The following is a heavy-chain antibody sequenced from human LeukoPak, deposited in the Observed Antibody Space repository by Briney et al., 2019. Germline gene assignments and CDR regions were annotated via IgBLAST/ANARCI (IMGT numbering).Heavy chain of an antibody. CDR3: AREGYYYDSRIFDY. J-gene: IGHJ4*02. D-gene: IGHD3-22*01. CDR1: GGSISSSSYY. Sequence: PSETLSLTCTVSGGSISSSSYYWGWIRQPPGKGLEWIGSIYYSGSTYYNPSLKSRVTISVDTSKNQFSLKLSSVTAADTAVYYCAREGYYYDSRIFDYWGQGTLVTVSS. V-gene: IGHV4-39*07. CDR2: IYYSGST.